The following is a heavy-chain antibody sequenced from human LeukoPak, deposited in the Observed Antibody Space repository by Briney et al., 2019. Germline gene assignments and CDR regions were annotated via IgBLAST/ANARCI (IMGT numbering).Heavy chain of an antibody. CDR2: ISYDGSNK. Sequence: SGGSLRLSCAASGFTFSSYGIHWARQAPGKGLEWVAVISYDGSNKYYADSVKGRFTISRDNSKNTLYLQMNSLRAEDTAVYYCAKRSVAGHYGMDVWGQGTTVTVSS. V-gene: IGHV3-30*18. D-gene: IGHD6-19*01. J-gene: IGHJ6*02. CDR1: GFTFSSYG. CDR3: AKRSVAGHYGMDV.